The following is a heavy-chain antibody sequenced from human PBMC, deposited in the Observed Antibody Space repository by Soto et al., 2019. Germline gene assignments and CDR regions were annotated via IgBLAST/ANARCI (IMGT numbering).Heavy chain of an antibody. Sequence: SETLSLTCTVSGGSISSYYWGWIRQPPGKGLEWIGSIYYSGSTYYNPSLKSRVTISVDTSKNQFSLKLSSVTAADTAVYYCATHSSSSWGFYYYYGMDVWGQGTTVTVSS. D-gene: IGHD6-13*01. CDR1: GGSISSYY. V-gene: IGHV4-39*01. CDR2: IYYSGST. CDR3: ATHSSSSWGFYYYYGMDV. J-gene: IGHJ6*02.